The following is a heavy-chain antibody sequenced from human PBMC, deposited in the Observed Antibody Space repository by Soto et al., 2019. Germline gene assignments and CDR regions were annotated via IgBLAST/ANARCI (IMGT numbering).Heavy chain of an antibody. CDR2: ISGSGGST. Sequence: GGSLRLSCAASGLTFSSYAMSWVRQAPGRGLEWVSAISGSGGSTYYADSVKGRFTISRDNSKNTLYLQMNSLRAEDTAVYYCAKGIYSGYGPFDYWGQGTLVTVSS. D-gene: IGHD5-12*01. J-gene: IGHJ4*02. V-gene: IGHV3-23*01. CDR3: AKGIYSGYGPFDY. CDR1: GLTFSSYA.